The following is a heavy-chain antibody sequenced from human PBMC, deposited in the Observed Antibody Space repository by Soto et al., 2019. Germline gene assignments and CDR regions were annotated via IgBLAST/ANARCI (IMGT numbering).Heavy chain of an antibody. Sequence: EVQLVESGGGLVQPGGSLRLSCAASGFTFSTYEMNWVRQAPGKGLEWVSYISSSGTTIYYADSVKGRFTISRDNAKSSLYRQMNSVRAEDTAVYYCATRSGGGGAFDFWGQGTMVTVSS. J-gene: IGHJ3*01. V-gene: IGHV3-48*03. CDR1: GFTFSTYE. CDR2: ISSSGTTI. CDR3: ATRSGGGGAFDF. D-gene: IGHD3-10*01.